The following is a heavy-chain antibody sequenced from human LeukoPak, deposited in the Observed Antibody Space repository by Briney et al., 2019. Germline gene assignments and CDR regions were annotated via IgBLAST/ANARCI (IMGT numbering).Heavy chain of an antibody. CDR2: ISCYNGDT. CDR1: GYPFNKFG. CDR3: ARDPSNTSGWKTWFDT. D-gene: IGHD6-19*01. J-gene: IGHJ5*02. Sequence: ASVKVSCKASGYPFNKFGITWVRQAPGQGLEWMGWISCYNGDTHYAQKLQGRVTLTTDTPTTTVYMELTSLRSDDTAVYYCARDPSNTSGWKTWFDTWGQGTPVTVSS. V-gene: IGHV1-18*01.